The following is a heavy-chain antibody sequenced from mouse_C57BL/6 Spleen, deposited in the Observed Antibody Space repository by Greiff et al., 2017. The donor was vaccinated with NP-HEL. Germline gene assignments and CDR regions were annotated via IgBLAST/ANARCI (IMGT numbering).Heavy chain of an antibody. CDR3: ARAGYYGSFDY. V-gene: IGHV1-52*01. CDR2: IDPSDSET. CDR1: GYTFTSYW. J-gene: IGHJ4*01. D-gene: IGHD1-1*01. Sequence: QVQLQQPGAELVRPGSSVKLSCKASGYTFTSYWMHWVKQRPIQGLEWIGNIDPSDSETHYNQKFKDKATLTVDKSSSTAYMQLSRLTSEDSAVYYCARAGYYGSFDYWGQGTSVTVSS.